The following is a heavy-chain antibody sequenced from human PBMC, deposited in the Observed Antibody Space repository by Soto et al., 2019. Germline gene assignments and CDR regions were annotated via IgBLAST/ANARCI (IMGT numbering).Heavy chain of an antibody. D-gene: IGHD6-13*01. J-gene: IGHJ4*02. V-gene: IGHV4-39*01. Sequence: SETLSLTCTVSDDSISSSTYYWGWIRQPPGKGLEWIGSIYYSGSTYYNPSLKSRVTISVDTSKNQFSLKLSSVTAADTAVYYCARRGSSSWYGYWGQGTLVTVSS. CDR1: DDSISSSTYY. CDR2: IYYSGST. CDR3: ARRGSSSWYGY.